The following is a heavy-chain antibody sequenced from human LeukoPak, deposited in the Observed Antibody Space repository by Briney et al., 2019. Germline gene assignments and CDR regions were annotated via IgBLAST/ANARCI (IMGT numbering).Heavy chain of an antibody. CDR1: GFTFSRYW. V-gene: IGHV3-7*01. Sequence: GGSLRLSCAASGFTFSRYWMSWVRQTPGKGLEWVANINEDGSDKYYVDSVKGRFTISRDNVKNSLYLQMNSLRAEDTAVYYCARGNVAVSRDYWGQGTLATVSS. J-gene: IGHJ4*02. CDR2: INEDGSDK. CDR3: ARGNVAVSRDY. D-gene: IGHD2-15*01.